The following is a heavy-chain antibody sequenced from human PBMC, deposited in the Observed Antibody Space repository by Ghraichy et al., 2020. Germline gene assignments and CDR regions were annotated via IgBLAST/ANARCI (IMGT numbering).Heavy chain of an antibody. CDR3: ARDLLGTEIDY. D-gene: IGHD1-7*01. J-gene: IGHJ4*02. CDR1: GGSVSSDIYY. CDR2: ISYSGST. Sequence: SETLSLTCTVSGGSVSSDIYYWSWIRQPPGKGLEWIGYISYSGSTNYNPSLRSRVTISVDTSKNQFSLNLSSVTAADTAVYYCARDLLGTEIDYWGQGTLVTVSS. V-gene: IGHV4-61*01.